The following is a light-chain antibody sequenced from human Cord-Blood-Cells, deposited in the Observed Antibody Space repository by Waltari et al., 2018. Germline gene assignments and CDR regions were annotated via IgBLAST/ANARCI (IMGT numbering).Light chain of an antibody. V-gene: IGLV2-8*01. CDR3: SSYAGSNNWV. CDR2: EVR. J-gene: IGLJ3*02. Sequence: QSALTQPPSASGSPGQSVTISCTGTSSDVGGSNSVSWYQQHPGKAPKRMIYEVRTRPSGVPDRFSGSKSGNTASLTVSGLKAEDEADYYCSSYAGSNNWVCGGGTKLTVL. CDR1: SSDVGGSNS.